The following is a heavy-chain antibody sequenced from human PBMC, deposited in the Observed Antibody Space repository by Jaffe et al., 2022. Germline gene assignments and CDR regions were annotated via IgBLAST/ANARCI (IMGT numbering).Heavy chain of an antibody. CDR2: IYYSGST. D-gene: IGHD6-19*01. CDR1: GGSISSSSYY. Sequence: QLQLQESGPGLVKPSETLSLTCTVSGGSISSSSYYWGWIRQPPGKGLEWIGSIYYSGSTYYNPSLKSRVTISVDTSKNQFSLKLSSVTAADTAVYYCARHGHHSSGWYSHPHYWGQGTLVTVSS. CDR3: ARHGHHSSGWYSHPHY. V-gene: IGHV4-39*01. J-gene: IGHJ4*02.